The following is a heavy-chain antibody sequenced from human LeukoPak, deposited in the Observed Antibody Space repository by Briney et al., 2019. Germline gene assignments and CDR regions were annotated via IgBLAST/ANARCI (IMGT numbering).Heavy chain of an antibody. CDR1: GFTFSSYS. V-gene: IGHV3-48*02. D-gene: IGHD3-9*01. CDR2: INCGGDNI. Sequence: PGGSLRLPCSASGFTFSSYSMNWVRHAPGKGLEWRAYINCGGDNIWYADSVKGRFTISRDNARDSLFLQMNSLRDEDTAVYYCARDHDWAFDYWGQGTLVTVSS. CDR3: ARDHDWAFDY. J-gene: IGHJ4*02.